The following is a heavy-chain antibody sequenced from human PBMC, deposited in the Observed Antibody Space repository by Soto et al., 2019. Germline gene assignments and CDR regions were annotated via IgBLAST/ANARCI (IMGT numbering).Heavy chain of an antibody. Sequence: ASVKVSCKASGYTFTGYYMHWVRQAPGQGLEWMGYINPNSGGTSCAHKFQGRVAMTRDTSISTAYMELKILRSDDTALYYCAREYYDFWSGSGYWGQGTLVTVSS. CDR2: INPNSGGT. CDR1: GYTFTGYY. J-gene: IGHJ4*02. D-gene: IGHD3-3*01. V-gene: IGHV1-2*02. CDR3: AREYYDFWSGSGY.